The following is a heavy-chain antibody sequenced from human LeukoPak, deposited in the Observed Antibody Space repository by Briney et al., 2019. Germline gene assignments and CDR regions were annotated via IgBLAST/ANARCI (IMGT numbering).Heavy chain of an antibody. CDR2: INPSGGST. D-gene: IGHD2-2*01. CDR1: GYTFTSYY. CDR3: ARDRCSSTSCMDV. J-gene: IGHJ6*02. V-gene: IGHV1-46*01. Sequence: ASVRVSCKASGYTFTSYYMHWVRQAPGQGLEWMGIINPSGGSTSYAQKFQGRVTMTRDTSTSSVYMELSSLRSEDTAVYYCARDRCSSTSCMDVWGQGTAVTVSS.